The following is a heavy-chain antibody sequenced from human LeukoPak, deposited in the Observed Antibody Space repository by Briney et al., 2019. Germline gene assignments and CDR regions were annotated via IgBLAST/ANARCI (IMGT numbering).Heavy chain of an antibody. CDR2: IWYDGSNR. CDR3: AKEGDIVVVPAAQGYYFDY. CDR1: GFTFSSYG. V-gene: IGHV3-33*06. J-gene: IGHJ4*02. Sequence: GGSLRLSCAASGFTFSSYGMHWVSQAPGKGREWVAVIWYDGSNRYYADSVKGRFTISRDNSKNTLYLQMNSLRAEDTAVYYCAKEGDIVVVPAAQGYYFDYWGQGTLVTVSS. D-gene: IGHD2-2*01.